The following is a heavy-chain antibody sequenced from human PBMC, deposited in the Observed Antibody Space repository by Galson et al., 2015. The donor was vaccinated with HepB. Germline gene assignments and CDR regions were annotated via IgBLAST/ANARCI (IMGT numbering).Heavy chain of an antibody. CDR3: ARDVTLWSGRKGGMDV. CDR1: GGSISNYY. D-gene: IGHD2-15*01. CDR2: IYDSGST. V-gene: IGHV4-59*01. Sequence: SETLSLTCTVSGGSISNYYWSWVRQPPGKGLEWIGYIYDSGSTNYNPSLQSRVTISVDTSKNQISLKLSSVTAADTAVYYCARDVTLWSGRKGGMDVWGQGTTVTVSS. J-gene: IGHJ6*02.